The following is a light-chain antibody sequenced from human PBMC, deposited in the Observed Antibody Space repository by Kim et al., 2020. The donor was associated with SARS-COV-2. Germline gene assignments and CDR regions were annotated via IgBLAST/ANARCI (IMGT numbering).Light chain of an antibody. V-gene: IGKV1-5*01. J-gene: IGKJ1*01. CDR2: DAS. CDR3: QQYKTYPWT. CDR1: PSIDTW. Sequence: GDRVTITCRASPSIDTWLAWYQQKPGKAPKLLIYDASSLESGVPSRFSGGGSAAEFTLTITSLQPDDFATYFCQQYKTYPWTFGQGTKV.